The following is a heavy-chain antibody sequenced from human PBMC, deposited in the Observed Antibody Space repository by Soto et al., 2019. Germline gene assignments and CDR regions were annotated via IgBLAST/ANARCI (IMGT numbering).Heavy chain of an antibody. Sequence: GASVKVSCKASGCTFSSYAISWVRQAPGQGLEWMGGIIPIFGTANYAQKFQGRVTITADKSTSTAYMELSSLRSEDTAVYYCARDGIADNLPPTSYGMDVWGQGTTVTVSS. CDR3: ARDGIADNLPPTSYGMDV. CDR1: GCTFSSYA. V-gene: IGHV1-69*06. CDR2: IIPIFGTA. D-gene: IGHD1-1*01. J-gene: IGHJ6*02.